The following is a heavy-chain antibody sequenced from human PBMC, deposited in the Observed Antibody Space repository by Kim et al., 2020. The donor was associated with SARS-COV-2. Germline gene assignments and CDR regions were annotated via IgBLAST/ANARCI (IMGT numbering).Heavy chain of an antibody. CDR3: ARATSGYCSGGSCYSRGVLDY. CDR1: GYTFTSYA. J-gene: IGHJ4*02. CDR2: INAGNGNT. Sequence: ASVKVSCKASGYTFTSYAMHWVRQAPGQRLEWMGWINAGNGNTKYSQKFQGRVTITRDTSASTAYMELSSLRSEDTAVYYCARATSGYCSGGSCYSRGVLDYWGQGTLVTVSS. D-gene: IGHD2-15*01. V-gene: IGHV1-3*01.